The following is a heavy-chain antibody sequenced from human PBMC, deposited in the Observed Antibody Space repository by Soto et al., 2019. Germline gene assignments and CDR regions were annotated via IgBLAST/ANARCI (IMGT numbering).Heavy chain of an antibody. CDR2: ISGSGGST. CDR1: GFTFSSYA. D-gene: IGHD3-10*01. J-gene: IGHJ3*02. V-gene: IGHV3-23*01. CDR3: ANAFLYPYGSGSDRDAFGI. Sequence: RRLSCAASGFTFSSYAMSWVRQAPGKGLEWVSAISGSGGSTYYADSVKGRFTISRDNSKNTLYLQMNSPRAEDTAVYYCANAFLYPYGSGSDRDAFGICDQGTMVIVSS.